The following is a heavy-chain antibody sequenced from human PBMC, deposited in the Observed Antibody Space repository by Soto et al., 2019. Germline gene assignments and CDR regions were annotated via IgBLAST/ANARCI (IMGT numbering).Heavy chain of an antibody. J-gene: IGHJ6*02. CDR3: ARFGISMLWGDMDV. CDR2: IYPGDSDT. Sequence: GESLKISCKGSGYRFNNCWIGWVRQMPGKGLEWMGIIYPGDSDTRYSPSFGGQVTISADKSISTAYLQWSSLKASDTAMYYCARFGISMLWGDMDVWGQGTKVTVSS. V-gene: IGHV5-51*01. CDR1: GYRFNNCW. D-gene: IGHD3-10*01.